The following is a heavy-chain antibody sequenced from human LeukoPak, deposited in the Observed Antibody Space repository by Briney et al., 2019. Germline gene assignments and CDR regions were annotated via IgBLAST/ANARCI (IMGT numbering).Heavy chain of an antibody. CDR1: GGSISSGGYY. J-gene: IGHJ4*02. CDR2: IYYSGST. V-gene: IGHV4-31*03. D-gene: IGHD3-10*01. Sequence: PSETLSLTCTVSGGSISSGGYYWSWIRQHPGKGLEWIGYIYYSGSTYYNPSLKSRVTISVDTSKNQFSLKLSSVTAADTAVYYCARSPYYYGSGSYNYYFDSWGQGTLVTVSS. CDR3: ARSPYYYGSGSYNYYFDS.